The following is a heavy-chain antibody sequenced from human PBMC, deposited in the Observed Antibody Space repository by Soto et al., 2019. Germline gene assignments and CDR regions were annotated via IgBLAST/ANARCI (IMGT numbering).Heavy chain of an antibody. Sequence: EVQLVESGGGLVQPGGSLRLSCAASGFTFSSYDMHWVRQATGKGLEWVSAIGTAGDTYYPGSVKGRFTISRENAKNSLYLQMNSLRAEDTAVYCCARVGVSPDSGYYYYYGMDVWGQGTTVTVSS. CDR3: ARVGVSPDSGYYYYYGMDV. CDR2: IGTAGDT. D-gene: IGHD6-25*01. CDR1: GFTFSSYD. J-gene: IGHJ6*02. V-gene: IGHV3-13*01.